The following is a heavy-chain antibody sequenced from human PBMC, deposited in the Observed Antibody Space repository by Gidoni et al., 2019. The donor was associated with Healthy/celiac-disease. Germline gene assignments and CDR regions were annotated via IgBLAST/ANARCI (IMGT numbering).Heavy chain of an antibody. D-gene: IGHD3-16*01. V-gene: IGHV1-69*01. CDR3: ARAPLRTGSQMAVCGGFCAFDI. Sequence: QVQLLQSGAEVKKPGSSVKVSCNPSGVTFSRYAILWVLQAPGQGLEWMGGIIPIFGTAHDAQKFQGKVTITADESTSTAYMEMSSLRYEDTAVYYCARAPLRTGSQMAVCGGFCAFDIWGQGTMVTVSS. J-gene: IGHJ3*02. CDR1: GVTFSRYA. CDR2: IIPIFGTA.